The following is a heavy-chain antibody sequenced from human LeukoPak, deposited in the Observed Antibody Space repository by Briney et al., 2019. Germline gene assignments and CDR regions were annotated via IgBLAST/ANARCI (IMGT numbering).Heavy chain of an antibody. J-gene: IGHJ5*02. V-gene: IGHV3-23*01. CDR3: ARESRTYSSSWYWFDP. Sequence: GGSLRLSCAASGFSFSNYAMSWVRRAPGKGLEWVSDISFSGGTTNYADSVKGRFTISRDNSKNTLYLQMNSLRAEDTAVYYCARESRTYSSSWYWFDPWGQGTLVTVSS. CDR1: GFSFSNYA. CDR2: ISFSGGTT. D-gene: IGHD6-13*01.